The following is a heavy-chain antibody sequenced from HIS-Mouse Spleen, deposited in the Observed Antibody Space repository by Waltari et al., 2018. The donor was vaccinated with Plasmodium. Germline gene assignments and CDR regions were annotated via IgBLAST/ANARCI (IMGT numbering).Heavy chain of an antibody. CDR2: INYSGST. D-gene: IGHD5-18*01. J-gene: IGHJ4*02. V-gene: IGHV4-59*08. Sequence: QVQLQESGPGLVRPSETLSLTCTVSGGSISSYYWSWIRQPPGKGLEWIGYINYSGSTNYLPALKSRVTIAVDTSKNRFALKLSSVIAADTAVDYCARLRYSYGYFEYWGQGTLVTVSS. CDR1: GGSISSYY. CDR3: ARLRYSYGYFEY.